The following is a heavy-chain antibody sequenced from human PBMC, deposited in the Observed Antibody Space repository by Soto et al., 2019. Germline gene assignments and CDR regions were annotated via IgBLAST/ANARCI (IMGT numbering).Heavy chain of an antibody. CDR3: AKDPVAVTGYYYYYYGMDV. D-gene: IGHD1-20*01. CDR2: ISYDGSNK. J-gene: IGHJ6*02. CDR1: GFTFSSYY. V-gene: IGHV3-30*18. Sequence: SLSLSRASSGFTFSSYYMHWVRQAPGKGLGRVAVISYDGSNKYYADSVKGRFTISRDYSNNTLYLQMNSLRAEDTAVYYSAKDPVAVTGYYYYYYGMDVWGQGTTVTVSS.